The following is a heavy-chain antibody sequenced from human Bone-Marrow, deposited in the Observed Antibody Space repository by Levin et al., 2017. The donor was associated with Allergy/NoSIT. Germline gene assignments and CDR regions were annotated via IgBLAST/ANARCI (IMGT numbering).Heavy chain of an antibody. V-gene: IGHV3-74*01. D-gene: IGHD3-10*01. J-gene: IGHJ4*02. CDR3: ARDMAGLDY. CDR2: ISRDGYST. Sequence: GGSLRLSCSVSGFSFTDFWMHWVRQAPGKGLEWVSRISRDGYSTNYADSVKGRFTISRDNDKNTVYLQMNSLKDDDTAVYYCARDMAGLDYWGQGTLVTVSS. CDR1: GFSFTDFW.